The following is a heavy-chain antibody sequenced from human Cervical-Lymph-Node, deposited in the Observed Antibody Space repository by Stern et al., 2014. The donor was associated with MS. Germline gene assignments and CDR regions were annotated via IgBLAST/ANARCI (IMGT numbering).Heavy chain of an antibody. D-gene: IGHD2/OR15-2a*01. CDR3: ARMRGGNPHYFDH. V-gene: IGHV2-70*01. Sequence: QVTLRESGPALVKPTETLTLTCDFSGFSLNTGAMSVAWIRQAPGKDLEWIAVTDWDYDKFYSSSLKTRLTLSKDPSKNQVVLTMTKVSPVDTATYYCARMRGGNPHYFDHWGQGILVVVSS. CDR2: TDWDYDK. J-gene: IGHJ4*02. CDR1: GFSLNTGAMS.